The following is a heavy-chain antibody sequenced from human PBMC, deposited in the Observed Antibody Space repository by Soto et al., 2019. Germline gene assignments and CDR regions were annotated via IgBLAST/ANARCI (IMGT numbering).Heavy chain of an antibody. Sequence: LRLSCAASGFTFSSYGMHWVRQAPGKGLEWVAVISYDGSNKYYADSVKGRFTISRDNSKNTPYLQMNSLRAEDTAVYYCAKDMTTAFSGYYYGMDVWGQGTTVTVSS. D-gene: IGHD4-4*01. CDR1: GFTFSSYG. J-gene: IGHJ6*02. CDR3: AKDMTTAFSGYYYGMDV. CDR2: ISYDGSNK. V-gene: IGHV3-30*18.